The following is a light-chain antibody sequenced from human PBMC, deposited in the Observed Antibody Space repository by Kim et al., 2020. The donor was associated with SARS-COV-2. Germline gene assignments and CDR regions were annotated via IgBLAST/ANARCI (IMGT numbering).Light chain of an antibody. CDR3: QTWDTGMHVI. CDR1: GGHSPYA. V-gene: IGLV4-69*01. J-gene: IGLJ2*01. Sequence: QLVLTQSPSASASLGASVKITCTLSGGHSPYAIAWLQQQPEKGPQYLMRLNSDGSQRRGAGIPDRFSGSSSGAGHYLTISVLQSEDEADYYCQTWDTGMHVIFGGGTQLTVL. CDR2: LNSDGSQ.